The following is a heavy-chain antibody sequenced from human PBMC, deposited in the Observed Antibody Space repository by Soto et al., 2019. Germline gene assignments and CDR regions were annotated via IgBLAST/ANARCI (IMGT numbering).Heavy chain of an antibody. J-gene: IGHJ2*01. CDR3: AKSTPMAATHFFFGHEYFDL. V-gene: IGHV3-23*01. CDR2: ISGSGGST. CDR1: GFTFSSYA. Sequence: EVQLLGSGGGLVQPGGSLRLSCAASGFTFSSYAMSWVRQAPGKGLEWVSAISGSGGSTYYADSVKGRFTISRDNSKNTLYLQMNSLRAEDTAVYYCAKSTPMAATHFFFGHEYFDLWGRGTLVTVSS. D-gene: IGHD2-15*01.